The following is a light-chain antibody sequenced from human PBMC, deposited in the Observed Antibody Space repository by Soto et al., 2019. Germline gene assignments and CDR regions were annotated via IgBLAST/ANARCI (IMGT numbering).Light chain of an antibody. V-gene: IGLV2-14*01. CDR2: DVS. J-gene: IGLJ1*01. Sequence: QSVLTQPASVSGSPGQSITISCTGTSSDVGGYNYVSWYQQEPGKAPKLMICDVSNRPSGVSNRFSGSKSGNTASLTISGLQAVDEADYYCSSYTSGTTFVFGTGTKLTVL. CDR3: SSYTSGTTFV. CDR1: SSDVGGYNY.